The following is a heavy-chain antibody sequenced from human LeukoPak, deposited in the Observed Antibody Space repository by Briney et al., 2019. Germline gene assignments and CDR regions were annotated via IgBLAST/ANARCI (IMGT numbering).Heavy chain of an antibody. CDR1: GGTSSSYA. D-gene: IGHD2-2*01. CDR3: ARYCSSTSCYEGYYYYGMDV. J-gene: IGHJ6*02. CDR2: IIPIFGTA. V-gene: IGHV1-69*01. Sequence: GASVKVSCKDSGGTSSSYAISWVRQAPGQGLEWTGGIIPIFGTANYTQKFQGRVTITADESTSTAYIELRRLRSEDTAVYYCARYCSSTSCYEGYYYYGMDVWGQGTTATVSS.